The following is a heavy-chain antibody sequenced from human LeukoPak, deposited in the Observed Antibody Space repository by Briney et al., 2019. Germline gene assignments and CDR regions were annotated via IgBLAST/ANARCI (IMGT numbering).Heavy chain of an antibody. Sequence: SETLSLTCTVSGGSISSSSYYWGWIRQPPGKGLAWIASIYYSGSTYYNPSLKSRVTISVDTSKNQFSLRLSSATAADTAVYYCARLYSGSYLPDQWGQGTLVTVSS. CDR1: GGSISSSSYY. D-gene: IGHD1-26*01. J-gene: IGHJ4*02. CDR2: IYYSGST. V-gene: IGHV4-39*01. CDR3: ARLYSGSYLPDQ.